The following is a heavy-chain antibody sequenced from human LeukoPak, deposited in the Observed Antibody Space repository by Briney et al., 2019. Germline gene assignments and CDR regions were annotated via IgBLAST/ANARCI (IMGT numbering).Heavy chain of an antibody. CDR2: ISGSGGST. J-gene: IGHJ4*02. Sequence: GGSLRLSCAASGFTFSSYAMSWVRQAPGKGLEWVSAISGSGGSTYYADSVKGRFTIFRDNSKNTLYLQMNSLRAEDTAVYYCAVYYNSGPVGYWGQGTLVTVSS. V-gene: IGHV3-23*01. D-gene: IGHD3-22*01. CDR3: AVYYNSGPVGY. CDR1: GFTFSSYA.